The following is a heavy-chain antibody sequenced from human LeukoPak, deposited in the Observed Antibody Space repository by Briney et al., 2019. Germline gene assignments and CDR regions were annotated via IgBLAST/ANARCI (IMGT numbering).Heavy chain of an antibody. CDR2: IKNSGNT. Sequence: SETLSLTCSVSGGSISSYYWSWIRQPAGKGLEWIGRIKNSGNTNYNPSLESRVTLSLDTSKNQFSLNLSSVTAEDTAVYYCARDAFYDSSGSGFDYWGQGTLVTVSS. CDR3: ARDAFYDSSGSGFDY. CDR1: GGSISSYY. V-gene: IGHV4-4*07. J-gene: IGHJ4*02. D-gene: IGHD3-22*01.